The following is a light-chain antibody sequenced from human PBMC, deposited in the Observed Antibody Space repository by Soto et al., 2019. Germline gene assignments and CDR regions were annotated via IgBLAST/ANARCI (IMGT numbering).Light chain of an antibody. J-gene: IGKJ5*01. CDR2: GAS. CDR1: RSVSSY. CDR3: QQCSDWPLFT. V-gene: IGKV3-15*01. Sequence: EIVMTQSPATLSVSPGETVTLSCRASRSVSSYLAWYQYKPGQPPRLLIYGASTRATGIPARFSGSGSGTDFALTISSLQSEDFAVYFCQQCSDWPLFTFGQGTRLEIK.